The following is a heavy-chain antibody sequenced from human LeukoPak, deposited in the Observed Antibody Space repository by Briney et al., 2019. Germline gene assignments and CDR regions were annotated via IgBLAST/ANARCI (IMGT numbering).Heavy chain of an antibody. V-gene: IGHV3-9*01. D-gene: IGHD5-12*01. J-gene: IGHJ4*02. CDR2: ISWNGASL. Sequence: GGSLRLSCAASGFTFDDYAVYWVRQAPGKGLEWVPYISWNGASLDYADSVKGRFTISRDNAQNSLYLQMNSLRPEDTALYFCVKEYASGYDFFDYWGQGVLVTVSS. CDR3: VKEYASGYDFFDY. CDR1: GFTFDDYA.